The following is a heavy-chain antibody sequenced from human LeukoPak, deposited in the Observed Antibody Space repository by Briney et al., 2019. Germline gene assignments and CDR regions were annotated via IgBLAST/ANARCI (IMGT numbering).Heavy chain of an antibody. J-gene: IGHJ4*02. Sequence: QPGGSLRLSCAASGFTVSSSSMNWVRQAPGKGLEWVSYISSSSSTIYYADSVKGRFTISRDNAKNSLYLQMNSLRDEDTAVYYCARIFYYGSGSQGGDLDYWGQGTLVTVSS. CDR2: ISSSSSTI. CDR1: GFTVSSSS. CDR3: ARIFYYGSGSQGGDLDY. V-gene: IGHV3-48*02. D-gene: IGHD3-10*01.